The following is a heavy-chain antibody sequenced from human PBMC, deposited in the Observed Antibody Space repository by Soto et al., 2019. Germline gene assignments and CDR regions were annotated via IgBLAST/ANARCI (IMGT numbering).Heavy chain of an antibody. V-gene: IGHV4-34*01. D-gene: IGHD3-3*01. CDR2: INHSGST. Sequence: SETLSLTCAVYGGPFSGYYWSWIRQPPGKGLEWIGEINHSGSTNYNPSLKSRVTISVDTSKNQFSLKLSSVTAAETAVYYCARVLAYHDFWSGYHTYYFDYWGQGTLVTVSS. CDR3: ARVLAYHDFWSGYHTYYFDY. CDR1: GGPFSGYY. J-gene: IGHJ4*02.